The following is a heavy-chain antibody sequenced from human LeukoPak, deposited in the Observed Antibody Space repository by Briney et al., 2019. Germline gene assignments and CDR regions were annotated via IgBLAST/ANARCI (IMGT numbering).Heavy chain of an antibody. J-gene: IGHJ3*02. CDR3: ARARYVNSFYAFDI. D-gene: IGHD3-9*01. CDR2: LSKSGNT. Sequence: SETLSLTCTVSGGSISSYYWSWIRLPPGKGLEWIGYLSKSGNTNYSPSLKSRVTIFGDTSKNQFFLKLSSVTAADTAVYYCARARYVNSFYAFDIWGQGTLVIVSS. V-gene: IGHV4-59*01. CDR1: GGSISSYY.